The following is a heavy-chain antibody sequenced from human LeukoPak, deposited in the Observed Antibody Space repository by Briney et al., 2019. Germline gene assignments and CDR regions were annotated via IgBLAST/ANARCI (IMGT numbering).Heavy chain of an antibody. J-gene: IGHJ6*02. CDR3: AREVVLGHRHYYYGMDV. CDR2: ISYDGSNK. D-gene: IGHD2-8*02. Sequence: GRSLRLSCAASGFTFSSYAMHWVRQAPGKGLEWVAVISYDGSNKYYADSVKGRFTISRDNSKNTLYLQMNSLRAEDAAVYYCAREVVLGHRHYYYGMDVWGQGTTVTLSS. CDR1: GFTFSSYA. V-gene: IGHV3-30-3*01.